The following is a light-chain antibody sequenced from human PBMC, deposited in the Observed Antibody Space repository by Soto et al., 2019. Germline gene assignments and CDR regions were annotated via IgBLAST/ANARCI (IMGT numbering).Light chain of an antibody. V-gene: IGKV3-15*01. CDR2: GAS. CDR3: QQYNNWPSWT. J-gene: IGKJ1*01. CDR1: PSVSSN. Sequence: DILMTQSAATLSVSPGASAILPGRDSPSVSSNLAWYQQKPGQAPRLLIYGASTRATGIPARFSGSGSGTEFTLTISSLQSEDFAAYYCQQYNNWPSWTFGQGTKVDI.